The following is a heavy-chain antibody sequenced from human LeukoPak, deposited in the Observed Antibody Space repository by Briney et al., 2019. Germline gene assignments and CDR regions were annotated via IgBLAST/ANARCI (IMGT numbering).Heavy chain of an antibody. CDR2: IYYSGST. Sequence: SETLSLTCTVSGGSISSSNYYWGWIRQPPGKGLEWIGNIYYSGSTNYNPSLKSRLTISGDTSKNQFSLKLSSVTAADTAVYYCAGPGSSGWGFDLWGRGTLVTVSS. CDR1: GGSISSSNYY. J-gene: IGHJ2*01. CDR3: AGPGSSGWGFDL. V-gene: IGHV4-39*01. D-gene: IGHD6-19*01.